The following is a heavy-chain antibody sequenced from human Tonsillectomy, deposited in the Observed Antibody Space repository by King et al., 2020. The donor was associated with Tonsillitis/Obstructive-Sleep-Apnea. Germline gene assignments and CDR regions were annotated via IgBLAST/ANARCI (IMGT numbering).Heavy chain of an antibody. J-gene: IGHJ6*03. D-gene: IGHD4-11*01. CDR1: GFTFSSYE. V-gene: IGHV3-48*03. CDR2: ISSSGSTI. CDR3: ARDRTTVTGYYYYMDV. Sequence: VQLVESGGGLVQPGGSLRLSCAASGFTFSSYEMNWVRQAPGKGLEWVSYISSSGSTIYYADSVKGRFTISRDNAKNSLYLQMNSLRAEDTAVYYCARDRTTVTGYYYYMDVWDKGTTVTVSS.